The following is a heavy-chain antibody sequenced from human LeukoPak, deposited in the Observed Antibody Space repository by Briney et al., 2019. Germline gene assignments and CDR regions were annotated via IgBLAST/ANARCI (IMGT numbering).Heavy chain of an antibody. V-gene: IGHV4-59*11. J-gene: IGHJ4*02. CDR1: AGSISSHY. CDR2: INYSGGT. Sequence: SETLSLTCTVSAGSISSHYWSWIRQPPATGMEWIGYINYSGGTNYNPSLKSRVTISVDTSKNQFSLKLTSVTAADTAVYYCARGIFGVVRHYYFDYWGQGTLVTVSS. CDR3: ARGIFGVVRHYYFDY. D-gene: IGHD3-3*01.